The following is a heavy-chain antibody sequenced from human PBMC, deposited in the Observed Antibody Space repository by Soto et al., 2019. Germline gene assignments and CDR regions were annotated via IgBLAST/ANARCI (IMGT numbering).Heavy chain of an antibody. J-gene: IGHJ4*02. CDR3: ARLGKDRSGWAD. CDR1: GYTFTSYA. CDR2: INAGNGNT. Sequence: ASVKVSCKASGYTFTSYAMHWVRQAPGQRLEWMGWINAGNGNTKYSQKFQGRVTITRDTSASTAYMELSSLRSEDTAVYYCARLGKDRSGWADSGQGTRVTVSS. V-gene: IGHV1-3*01. D-gene: IGHD6-19*01.